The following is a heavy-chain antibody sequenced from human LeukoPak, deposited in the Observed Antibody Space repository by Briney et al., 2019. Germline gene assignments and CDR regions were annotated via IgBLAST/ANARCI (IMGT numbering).Heavy chain of an antibody. V-gene: IGHV4-4*07. CDR3: ARDNVVVITLDAFDI. Sequence: SETLSLTCTVSGGSISSYYWSRIRQPAGKGLGWIGRIYTSGSTNYNPSLKSRVTMSVDTSKNQFSLKLSSVTAADTAVYYCARDNVVVITLDAFDIWGQGTMVTVSS. D-gene: IGHD3-22*01. CDR2: IYTSGST. CDR1: GGSISSYY. J-gene: IGHJ3*02.